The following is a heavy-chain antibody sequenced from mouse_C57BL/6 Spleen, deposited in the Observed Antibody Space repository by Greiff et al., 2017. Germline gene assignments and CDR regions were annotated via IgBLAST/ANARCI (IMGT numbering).Heavy chain of an antibody. Sequence: VQLVESGPELVKPGASVKLSCKASGYTFTSYDINWVKQRPGQGLEWIGWIYPRDGSTKYNEKFKGKATLTVDTSSSTAYMELHSLTSEDSAVYFCARSYYGSSYEGDYWGQGTTLTVSS. CDR3: ARSYYGSSYEGDY. J-gene: IGHJ2*01. D-gene: IGHD1-1*01. CDR1: GYTFTSYD. CDR2: IYPRDGST. V-gene: IGHV1-85*01.